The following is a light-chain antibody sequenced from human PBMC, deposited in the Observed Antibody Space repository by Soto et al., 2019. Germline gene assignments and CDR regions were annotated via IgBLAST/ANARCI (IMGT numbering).Light chain of an antibody. CDR2: EVS. CDR1: SSDVGGYNY. CDR3: GSWDSSLSAYV. J-gene: IGLJ1*01. Sequence: QSVLTQPASVSGSPGQSITISCTGTSSDVGGYNYVSWYQQHPGKAPKLMIYEVSNRPSGVSNRFSGSKSGNTASLGITGFQTGDEADYYCGSWDSSLSAYVFGTGNKGTVL. V-gene: IGLV2-14*01.